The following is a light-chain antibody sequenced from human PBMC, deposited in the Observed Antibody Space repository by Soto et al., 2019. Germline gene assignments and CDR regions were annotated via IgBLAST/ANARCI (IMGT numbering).Light chain of an antibody. CDR3: CSYAGSYTVI. CDR2: DVI. V-gene: IGLV2-11*01. Sequence: QSVLTQPRSVSGSPGQSVTISCTGTSSDVGGYNYVSWYQQHPGKAPKLMIYDVIKRPSGVPDRFSGSKSGNTASLTISGLQAEDEADYYCCSYAGSYTVIFGGGTQLTVL. CDR1: SSDVGGYNY. J-gene: IGLJ2*01.